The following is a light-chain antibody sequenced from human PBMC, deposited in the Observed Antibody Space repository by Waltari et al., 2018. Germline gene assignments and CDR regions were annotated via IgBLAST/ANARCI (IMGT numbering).Light chain of an antibody. CDR1: QSLLHRNGHNF. CDR2: LGS. J-gene: IGKJ2*01. Sequence: DIVLTQSPLALPVTPGGPASISCRSDQSLLHRNGHNFLDWFLQRPGQSPQLLIYLGSTRASGVPDRFSGSGSGTDFTLEISRVEAEDVGLYYCMQTLQLGYTFGQGTKLEIK. V-gene: IGKV2-28*01. CDR3: MQTLQLGYT.